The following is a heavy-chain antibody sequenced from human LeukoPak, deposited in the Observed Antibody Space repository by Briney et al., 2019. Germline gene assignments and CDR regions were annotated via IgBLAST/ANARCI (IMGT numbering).Heavy chain of an antibody. CDR2: ISNSVYT. CDR3: ARHPRSDYANAKFDY. J-gene: IGHJ4*02. Sequence: PSETLSLTCTVSGDSISTYYWSWIRQPPGKGLEWIGYISNSVYTNYNPSLTGRVTMSVDTSKNQFSLKLTSVAAADTAVYYCARHPRSDYANAKFDYWGQGALVTVSS. CDR1: GDSISTYY. V-gene: IGHV4-59*08. D-gene: IGHD4-17*01.